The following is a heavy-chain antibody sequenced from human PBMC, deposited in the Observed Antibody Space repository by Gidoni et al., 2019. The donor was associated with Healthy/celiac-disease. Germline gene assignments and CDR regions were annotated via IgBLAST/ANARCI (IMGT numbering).Heavy chain of an antibody. J-gene: IGHJ4*02. Sequence: EVQLVESGEVLVQPGGSLRLSCSASGFTFSSYAMHWVRQAPGKGLEYVSAISSNGGSTYYADSVKGRFTISRDNSKNTLYLQMSSLRAEDTAVYYCVKDLGLSRYCSGGSCPDDYWGQGTLVTVSS. CDR1: GFTFSSYA. D-gene: IGHD2-15*01. V-gene: IGHV3-64D*08. CDR3: VKDLGLSRYCSGGSCPDDY. CDR2: ISSNGGST.